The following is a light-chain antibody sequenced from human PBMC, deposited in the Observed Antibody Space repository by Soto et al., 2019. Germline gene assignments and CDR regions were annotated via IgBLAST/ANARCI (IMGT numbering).Light chain of an antibody. CDR2: AAS. V-gene: IGKV3-20*01. Sequence: EIVLTQSPVTLSLSPWERATLSCRASQSVDSNYLAWYQQKPGQAPRILIFAASSRATGIPDRFSGSGSGTDFTLTISRLEPGDFAVYYCQQYGSSSWTFGQGTKVDIK. CDR1: QSVDSNY. J-gene: IGKJ1*01. CDR3: QQYGSSSWT.